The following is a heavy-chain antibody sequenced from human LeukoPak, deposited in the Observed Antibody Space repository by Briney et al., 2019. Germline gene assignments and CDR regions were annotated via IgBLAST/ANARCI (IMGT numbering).Heavy chain of an antibody. J-gene: IGHJ5*01. CDR3: ASIMANFGDFWSDS. Sequence: SETLSLTCTVSGGSISSYYWSWIRQPPGKGLEWIGYIYYSGSTNYNPSLKSRVTISVDTSKNQLSLKLSSVTAADTAVYYCASIMANFGDFWSDSWGQGTLVTVSS. CDR1: GGSISSYY. CDR2: IYYSGST. D-gene: IGHD3-10*01. V-gene: IGHV4-59*01.